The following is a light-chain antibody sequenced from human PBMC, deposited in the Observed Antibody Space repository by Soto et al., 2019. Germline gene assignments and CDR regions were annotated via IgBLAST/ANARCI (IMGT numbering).Light chain of an antibody. CDR1: QSVSSSY. CDR3: QQYGSSPPLT. J-gene: IGKJ5*01. CDR2: GAS. Sequence: EIVLTQSPGTLSLSPGERATLSCRASQSVSSSYLAWYQQKPGQAPRLLIYGASSRATGIPDRFSGSGSGTDFTLTISSLEPEDCAVDYCQQYGSSPPLTFGQGTRLEIK. V-gene: IGKV3-20*01.